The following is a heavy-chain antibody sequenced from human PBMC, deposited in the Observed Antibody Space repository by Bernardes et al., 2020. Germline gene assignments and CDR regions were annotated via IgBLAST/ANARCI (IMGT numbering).Heavy chain of an antibody. J-gene: IGHJ5*02. V-gene: IGHV3-21*01. CDR3: ATARYSSSWENNWFDP. CDR2: ISSSSSYI. D-gene: IGHD6-13*01. CDR1: GFTFSSYS. Sequence: GGSLRLSCAASGFTFSSYSMNWVRQAPGKGLEWVSSISSSSSYIYYADSVKGRFTISRDNAKNSLYLQMNSLRAEDTAVYYCATARYSSSWENNWFDPWGQGTLVTVSS.